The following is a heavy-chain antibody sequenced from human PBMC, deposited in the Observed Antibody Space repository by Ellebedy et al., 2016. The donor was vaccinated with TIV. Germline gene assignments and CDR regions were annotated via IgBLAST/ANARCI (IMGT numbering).Heavy chain of an antibody. J-gene: IGHJ4*02. V-gene: IGHV3-30-3*01. CDR3: VRDLDKSSGWYGGAAY. CDR1: GFTFDSYA. CDR2: ISHDGSSQ. Sequence: GESLKISCVASGFTFDSYAMHWVRQAPGKGLEWVAVISHDGSSQYYADSVKGRFTVSRDNSMTTVYLEMNSLRAEDTALYYWVRDLDKSSGWYGGAAYWGQGTQVTVSS. D-gene: IGHD6-19*01.